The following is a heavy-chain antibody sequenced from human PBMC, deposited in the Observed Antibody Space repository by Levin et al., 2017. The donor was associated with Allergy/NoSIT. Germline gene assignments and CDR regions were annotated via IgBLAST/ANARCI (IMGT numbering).Heavy chain of an antibody. Sequence: SETLSLTCAVSGGSISSSNWWSWVSQPPGKGLEWIGEIYHSGSTNYNPSLKSRVTISVDKSKNQFSLKLSSVTAADTAVYYCASTVAAAGTWARWFDPWGQGTLVTVSS. CDR3: ASTVAAAGTWARWFDP. D-gene: IGHD6-13*01. V-gene: IGHV4-4*02. CDR2: IYHSGST. CDR1: GGSISSSNW. J-gene: IGHJ5*02.